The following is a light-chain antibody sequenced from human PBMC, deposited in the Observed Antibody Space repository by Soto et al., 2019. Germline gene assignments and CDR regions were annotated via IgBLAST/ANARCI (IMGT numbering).Light chain of an antibody. V-gene: IGLV2-14*01. CDR1: SNDIGGYNY. J-gene: IGLJ2*01. CDR3: SSYTSNTTPV. Sequence: QSALTQPASVSGSPGQSITISCTGTSNDIGGYNYVAWYQQHPGKAPKLMIYDVTNRPSGVSNRFSGSKSGSTASLTISGLQAEYEADYYCSSYTSNTTPVFGGGTKLTVL. CDR2: DVT.